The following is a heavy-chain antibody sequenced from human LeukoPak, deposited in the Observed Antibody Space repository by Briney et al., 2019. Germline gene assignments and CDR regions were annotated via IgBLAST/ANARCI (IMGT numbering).Heavy chain of an antibody. V-gene: IGHV4-4*07. Sequence: PSETLSLTCTVSGGSISSYYWRWIRQPAGKGLEWIGRIYTSGSTNYNPSLKSRVTMSVDTSKNQFSLKLSSVTAADTAVYYCARGPESKDYYYGMDVWGQGTTVTVSS. J-gene: IGHJ6*02. CDR2: IYTSGST. CDR1: GGSISSYY. D-gene: IGHD1-14*01. CDR3: ARGPESKDYYYGMDV.